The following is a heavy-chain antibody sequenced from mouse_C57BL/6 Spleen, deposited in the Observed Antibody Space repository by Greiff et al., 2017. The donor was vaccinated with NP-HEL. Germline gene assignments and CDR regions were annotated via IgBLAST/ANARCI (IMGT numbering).Heavy chain of an antibody. J-gene: IGHJ1*03. D-gene: IGHD2-5*01. Sequence: VKLQQPGAELVKPGASVKMSCKASGYTFTSSWITWVKQRPGQGLEWIGDIYPGSGSTNYNEKFKSKATLTVDTSSSTAYMQLSSLTSEDSAVYYCARRRYSNYVDWYFDVWGTGTTVTVSS. CDR3: ARRRYSNYVDWYFDV. CDR2: IYPGSGST. V-gene: IGHV1-55*01. CDR1: GYTFTSSW.